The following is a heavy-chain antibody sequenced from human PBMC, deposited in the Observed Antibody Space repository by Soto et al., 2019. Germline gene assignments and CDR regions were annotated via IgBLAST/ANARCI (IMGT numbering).Heavy chain of an antibody. CDR3: ARLGYRDAFDI. CDR1: GGSFSGHY. D-gene: IGHD2-15*01. J-gene: IGHJ3*02. V-gene: IGHV4-34*01. CDR2: INHSGST. Sequence: PSETLSLTCAVYGGSFSGHYCSWIRQPPGKGLEWIGEINHSGSTNSNPSLKSRVTISVDTSKNQFSLKLSSVTAADTAVYYCARLGYRDAFDIWGQGTMVTVSS.